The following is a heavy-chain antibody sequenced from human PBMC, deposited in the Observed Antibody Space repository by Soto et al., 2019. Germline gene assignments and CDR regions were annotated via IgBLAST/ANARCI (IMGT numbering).Heavy chain of an antibody. V-gene: IGHV1-18*01. CDR1: GYTFNTFG. J-gene: IGHJ4*02. CDR3: ARGWGKSSGVNDF. CDR2: VNGYNNKR. Sequence: ASVKVSCKASGYTFNTFGITWVRQAPGQGLGWMGCVNGYNNKRDYSRKLQDRITLTADPSTSTSYMELRSLTSDDTAVYYCARGWGKSSGVNDFWGQGTLVTVSS. D-gene: IGHD2-8*01.